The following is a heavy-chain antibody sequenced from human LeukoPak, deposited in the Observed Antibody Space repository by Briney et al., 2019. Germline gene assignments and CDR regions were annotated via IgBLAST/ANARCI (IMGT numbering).Heavy chain of an antibody. J-gene: IGHJ3*02. CDR2: IAKWNGAST. CDR3: ARCSRSSTDCYSAFDI. D-gene: IGHD2-2*02. Sequence: PGRSLRPSCQPSGFTFDVYGTSWVRQSTGNWRGWVSSIAKWNGASTGDADSVRGRFTISRDNAKISLYLQMNSLRAEDTALYYCARCSRSSTDCYSAFDIWGQGTMVTVSS. CDR1: GFTFDVYG. V-gene: IGHV3-20*04.